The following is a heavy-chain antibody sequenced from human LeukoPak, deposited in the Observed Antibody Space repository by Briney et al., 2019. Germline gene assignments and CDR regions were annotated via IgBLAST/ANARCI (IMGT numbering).Heavy chain of an antibody. V-gene: IGHV1-18*01. CDR3: ARPSFHCSSTSCYTGYGMDV. Sequence: ASVKVSCKASGYTFTSYGISWVRQAPGQGLEWMGWISAYNGNTNYAQKLQGRVTMTTDTSTSTAYMELRSLRSDDTAVYYCARPSFHCSSTSCYTGYGMDVWGQGTTVTVSS. CDR2: ISAYNGNT. CDR1: GYTFTSYG. J-gene: IGHJ6*02. D-gene: IGHD2-2*02.